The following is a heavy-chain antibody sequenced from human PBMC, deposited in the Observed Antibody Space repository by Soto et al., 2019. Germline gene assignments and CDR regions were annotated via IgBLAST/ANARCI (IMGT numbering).Heavy chain of an antibody. CDR2: VSGYNRNT. CDR1: GYTFRNYG. CDR3: ARERQWDPLPY. D-gene: IGHD1-26*01. V-gene: IGHV1-18*01. J-gene: IGHJ4*02. Sequence: VQLVQSGAEVKKPGASVKVSCEAYGYTFRNYGITWVRQAPGQGLEWIGWVSGYNRNTNYAQKFEDRVTMTTDTSTSIVYLELRRPRIDDTAVYYCARERQWDPLPYWGPGTLLVVS.